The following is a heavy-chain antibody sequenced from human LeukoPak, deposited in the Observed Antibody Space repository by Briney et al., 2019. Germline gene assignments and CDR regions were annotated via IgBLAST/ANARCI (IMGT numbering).Heavy chain of an antibody. V-gene: IGHV1-69*06. Sequence: ASVKVSCKASGGTFSSYAISWVRQAPGQGLEWVGGIIPIFGTANYAQKFQGRVTITADKSTSTAYMELSSLRSEDTAVYYCARDRGPGSSSRGWYYYYYMDVWGKGTTVTVSS. CDR1: GGTFSSYA. CDR2: IIPIFGTA. J-gene: IGHJ6*03. CDR3: ARDRGPGSSSRGWYYYYYMDV. D-gene: IGHD6-6*01.